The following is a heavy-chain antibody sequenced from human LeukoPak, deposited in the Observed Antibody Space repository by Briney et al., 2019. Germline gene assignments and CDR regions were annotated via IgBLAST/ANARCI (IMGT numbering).Heavy chain of an antibody. J-gene: IGHJ4*02. CDR2: IYHSGST. CDR1: GGSISSSNW. V-gene: IGHV4-4*02. CDR3: ARLSRGSSAGFDY. Sequence: SGTLSLTCAVSGGSISSSNWWSWVRQPPGKGLEWIGEIYHSGSTNYNPSLKSRVTISVDKPKNQFSLKLTSVTAADTAVYLCARLSRGSSAGFDYWGQGILVTVSS. D-gene: IGHD6-6*01.